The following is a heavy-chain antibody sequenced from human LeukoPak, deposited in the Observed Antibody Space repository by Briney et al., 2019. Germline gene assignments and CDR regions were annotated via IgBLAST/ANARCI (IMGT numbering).Heavy chain of an antibody. D-gene: IGHD6-19*01. CDR2: INPNSGGT. V-gene: IGHV1-2*02. CDR3: ARVGVAGTSYYYYYGMDV. Sequence: GASVKVSCKASGYTFTGYYMHWVRQAPGQGLEWMGWINPNSGGTNYAQKFQGRVTMTRDTSTSTVYMELSSLRSEDTAVYYCARVGVAGTSYYYYYGMDVWGQGTTVTVSS. CDR1: GYTFTGYY. J-gene: IGHJ6*02.